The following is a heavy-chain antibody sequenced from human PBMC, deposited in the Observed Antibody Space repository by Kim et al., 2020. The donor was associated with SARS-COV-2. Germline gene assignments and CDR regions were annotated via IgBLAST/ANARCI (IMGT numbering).Heavy chain of an antibody. Sequence: GESLKISCKGSGYSFTNHWIAWVRQMPGKGLEWMGIIFPGDSDTKYNPSFKGQVTMSADNSINTAYLKWSSLEASDNAIYYCARQGPEELRPSVMDVCGQETTVTVSS. J-gene: IGHJ6*02. V-gene: IGHV5-51*01. D-gene: IGHD3-10*01. CDR2: IFPGDSDT. CDR1: GYSFTNHW. CDR3: ARQGPEELRPSVMDV.